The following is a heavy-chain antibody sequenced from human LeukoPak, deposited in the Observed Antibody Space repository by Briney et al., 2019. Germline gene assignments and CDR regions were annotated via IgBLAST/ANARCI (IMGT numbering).Heavy chain of an antibody. CDR3: AAGYGSGSYSV. D-gene: IGHD3-10*01. CDR2: ISLHVSPI. V-gene: IGHV3-11*01. J-gene: IGHJ4*02. CDR1: GLTFNDFSDYY. Sequence: GGSLTLPCAASGLTFNDFSDYYLSCIRQAPGKGLGWFSYISLHVSPISQADSVNGRFAISRDNAKKSLSLQMDRLRAEDTAVYYCAAGYGSGSYSVWGQGTLVTVSS.